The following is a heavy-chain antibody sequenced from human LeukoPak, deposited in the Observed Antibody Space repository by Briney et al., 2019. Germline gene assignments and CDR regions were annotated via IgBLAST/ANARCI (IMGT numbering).Heavy chain of an antibody. Sequence: ASVKVSCKASGYTFTGYYMHWVRQAPGQGLEWMGWINPNSGGTNYAQKFQGGVTMTRDTSISTAYMELSRLRSDDTAVYYCARVSWIDYYDSSGYPDYWGQGTLVTVSS. V-gene: IGHV1-2*02. J-gene: IGHJ4*02. CDR3: ARVSWIDYYDSSGYPDY. CDR1: GYTFTGYY. CDR2: INPNSGGT. D-gene: IGHD3-22*01.